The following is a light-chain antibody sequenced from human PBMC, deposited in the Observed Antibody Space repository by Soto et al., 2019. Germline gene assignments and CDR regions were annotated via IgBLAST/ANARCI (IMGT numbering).Light chain of an antibody. CDR3: RQRSNLGLT. CDR2: DAS. CDR1: QSVSSY. J-gene: IGKJ5*01. Sequence: EIVLTQSPATLSLSPGESATLSCRASQSVSSYLAWYQQNPGQAPRLLIYDASNRATGIPARFSGSGSGTDFTLTIGSLEPEDFAVYYCRQRSNLGLTFGHGTRLEIK. V-gene: IGKV3-11*01.